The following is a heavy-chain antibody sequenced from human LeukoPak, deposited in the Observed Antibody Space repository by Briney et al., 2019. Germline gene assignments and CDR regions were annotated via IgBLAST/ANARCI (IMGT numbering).Heavy chain of an antibody. CDR1: GFTFRSYG. CDR3: AKGGNDFYYYGLDV. V-gene: IGHV3-30*18. Sequence: PGTSLRLSCAASGFTFRSYGMHWVGQAPGRGLEWVEVISYDGSNEYYVDPVKGRFNISRDNSKNTLYLQMHSLRVEDTARYYCAKGGNDFYYYGLDVWGQGTTVTVSS. D-gene: IGHD1-1*01. J-gene: IGHJ6*02. CDR2: ISYDGSNE.